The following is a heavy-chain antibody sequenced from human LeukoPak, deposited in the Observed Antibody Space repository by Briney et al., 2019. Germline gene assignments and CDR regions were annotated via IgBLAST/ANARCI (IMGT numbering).Heavy chain of an antibody. V-gene: IGHV3-23*01. J-gene: IGHJ4*02. Sequence: GGTLRLSCAASGFTFSWVRQAPGKGLEWVSAISGSGDNTYYADSVKGRFTISRDKSMNTLYLQMNSLRDEDTAVYYCAKGLRGPAAGTDYFDYWGQGTLVTVSS. CDR3: AKGLRGPAAGTDYFDY. CDR1: GFTFS. CDR2: ISGSGDNT. D-gene: IGHD6-13*01.